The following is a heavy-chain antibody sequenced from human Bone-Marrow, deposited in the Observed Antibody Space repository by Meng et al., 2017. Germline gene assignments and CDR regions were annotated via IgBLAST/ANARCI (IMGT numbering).Heavy chain of an antibody. CDR2: INHSGST. CDR1: VGSFSGYY. V-gene: IGHV4-34*01. D-gene: IGHD6-13*01. J-gene: IGHJ4*02. Sequence: QVPPHQVGAGLLKPSETLSPPGAVYVGSFSGYYWSWIRQPPGKGLEWIGEINHSGSTNYNPSLKSRFTISVGTSKNQFSLKLSSVTAADTAVYYCARTHRKAAAIHYWGQGTLVTVSS. CDR3: ARTHRKAAAIHY.